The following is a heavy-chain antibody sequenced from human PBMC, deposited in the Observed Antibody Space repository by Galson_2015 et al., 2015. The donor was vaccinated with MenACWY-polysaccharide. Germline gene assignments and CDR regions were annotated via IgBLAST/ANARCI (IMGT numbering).Heavy chain of an antibody. Sequence: SLRLSCAASGFTFSNYSMNWVRLAPGRGLEWVSYIRRTGPRIYYADSVKGRFTITRDNAKSLLFLQMNSLRADDTAVYYCVRDPHALDFWGQGTLVTVSS. D-gene: IGHD2-2*01. CDR3: VRDPHALDF. V-gene: IGHV3-48*01. J-gene: IGHJ4*02. CDR2: IRRTGPRI. CDR1: GFTFSNYS.